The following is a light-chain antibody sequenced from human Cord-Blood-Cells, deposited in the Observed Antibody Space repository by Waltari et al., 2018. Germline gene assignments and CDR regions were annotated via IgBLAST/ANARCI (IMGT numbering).Light chain of an antibody. J-gene: IGKJ2*01. V-gene: IGKV1-39*01. CDR2: AAS. CDR1: QSISSY. CDR3: QQSNSTPYT. Sequence: DIQMTQSPSSLSASVGDRVTITCRASQSISSYLNWYQQKPGQAPKLLIYAASSLESGIPARFSGSGSGTDFTLTISSLQSEDFATYYCQQSNSTPYTFGQGTKLEIK.